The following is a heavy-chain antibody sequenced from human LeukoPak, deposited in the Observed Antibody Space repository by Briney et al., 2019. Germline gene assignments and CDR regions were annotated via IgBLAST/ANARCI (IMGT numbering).Heavy chain of an antibody. CDR3: AKQEDYGDYYRYGMDV. Sequence: SVKVSCKASGGTFSSYAISWVRQAPGQGLEWMGRIIPILGIANYAQKFQGRVTITADKSTSTAYMELSSLRSEDTALYYCAKQEDYGDYYRYGMDVWGQGTTVTVSS. CDR2: IIPILGIA. D-gene: IGHD4-17*01. V-gene: IGHV1-69*04. CDR1: GGTFSSYA. J-gene: IGHJ6*02.